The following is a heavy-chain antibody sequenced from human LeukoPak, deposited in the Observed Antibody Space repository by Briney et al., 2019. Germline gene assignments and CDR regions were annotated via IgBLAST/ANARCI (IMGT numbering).Heavy chain of an antibody. D-gene: IGHD2-2*01. Sequence: GGSLRLSCAASGFTFSSYAMSWVRQAPGKGLEWVSAISGSGGSTYYADSVKGRFTISRDNSKNTLYLQMNSLRAEDTAVYYCAVGGGIVVVPAGGWGQGTLVTVSS. CDR2: ISGSGGST. J-gene: IGHJ4*02. CDR3: AVGGGIVVVPAGG. CDR1: GFTFSSYA. V-gene: IGHV3-23*01.